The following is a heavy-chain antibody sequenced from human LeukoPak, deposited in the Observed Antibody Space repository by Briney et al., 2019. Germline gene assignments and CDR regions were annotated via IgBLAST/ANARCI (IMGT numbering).Heavy chain of an antibody. Sequence: SETLSLTCTVSGGSISSSSYYWGWIRQPPGKGLEWIGSIYYSGSTYYNPSLKSRVTVSVDTSKNQFSLKLSSVTAADTAVYYCAREWSSSGAFDIWGQGTMVTVSS. CDR2: IYYSGST. J-gene: IGHJ3*02. CDR1: GGSISSSSYY. D-gene: IGHD6-6*01. V-gene: IGHV4-39*07. CDR3: AREWSSSGAFDI.